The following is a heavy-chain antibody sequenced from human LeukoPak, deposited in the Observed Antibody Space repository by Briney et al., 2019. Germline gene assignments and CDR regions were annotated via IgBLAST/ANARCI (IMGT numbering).Heavy chain of an antibody. D-gene: IGHD1-26*01. CDR1: GYRFTSYW. Sequence: GESLKISFKGSGYRFTSYWIGWVRQMPGNGLEWMGIIYPGDSDTRYSPSFQGQVTISADKSISTAYLQWSSLKASDTAMYYCARRGSGSYYTPDYWGQGTLVTVSS. V-gene: IGHV5-51*01. J-gene: IGHJ4*02. CDR2: IYPGDSDT. CDR3: ARRGSGSYYTPDY.